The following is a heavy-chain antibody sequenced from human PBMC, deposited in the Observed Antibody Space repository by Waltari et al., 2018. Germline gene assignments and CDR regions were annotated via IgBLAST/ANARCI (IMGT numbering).Heavy chain of an antibody. CDR2: IIHMFGIP. CDR1: GDSFGGYG. Sequence: HVQLVQSGAEVKKPGSSVKVACKASGDSFGGYGISWVRLAPGQGLEWMGIIIHMFGIPEYSQKSHERLTRTADESTSTAYMELSRLSSEDTAIYYCARHELGISQYYYNMYVWGQGTTVTISS. CDR3: ARHELGISQYYYNMYV. V-gene: IGHV1-69*15. J-gene: IGHJ6*03. D-gene: IGHD3-16*01.